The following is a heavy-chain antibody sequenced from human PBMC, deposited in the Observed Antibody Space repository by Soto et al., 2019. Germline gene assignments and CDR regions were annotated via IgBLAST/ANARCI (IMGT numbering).Heavy chain of an antibody. CDR2: IYYSGST. CDR3: AREFFAYSSGWDAFDI. D-gene: IGHD6-19*01. Sequence: QVQLQESGPGLVKPSETLSLTCTVSGGSISSYYWSWIRQPPGKGLEWIGYIYYSGSTNYNPSLKSRVTISVDTSKNQFSLKLSSVTAADTAVYYCAREFFAYSSGWDAFDIWGQGTMVTVSS. V-gene: IGHV4-59*01. J-gene: IGHJ3*02. CDR1: GGSISSYY.